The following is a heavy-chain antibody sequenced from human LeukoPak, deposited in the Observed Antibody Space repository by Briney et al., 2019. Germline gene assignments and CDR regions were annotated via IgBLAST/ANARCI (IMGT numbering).Heavy chain of an antibody. CDR1: GDSINSLDL. Sequence: SSGTLSLTCTVSGDSINSLDLWSWVRQPPGKGLEWIGEMYLSGTTHSNPSVKSRVTISIDKSKNQFFLNLSSVTAADTAVYYCAGLVGRYSSGLYYYYFDYWGQGTLVTVSS. V-gene: IGHV4-4*02. J-gene: IGHJ4*02. CDR2: MYLSGTT. D-gene: IGHD3-22*01. CDR3: AGLVGRYSSGLYYYYFDY.